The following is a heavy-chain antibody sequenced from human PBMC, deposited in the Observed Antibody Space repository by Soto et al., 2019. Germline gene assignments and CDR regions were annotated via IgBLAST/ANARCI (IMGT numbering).Heavy chain of an antibody. Sequence: SVKVSCKASGGTFSSYAISWVRQAPGQGLEWMGGIIPIFGTANYAQKFQGRVTITADESTSTAYMELSSLRSEDTAVYYCASTIFGEVNNYYYYGMDVWGQGTTVTVSS. D-gene: IGHD3-3*01. J-gene: IGHJ6*02. CDR3: ASTIFGEVNNYYYYGMDV. CDR2: IIPIFGTA. V-gene: IGHV1-69*13. CDR1: GGTFSSYA.